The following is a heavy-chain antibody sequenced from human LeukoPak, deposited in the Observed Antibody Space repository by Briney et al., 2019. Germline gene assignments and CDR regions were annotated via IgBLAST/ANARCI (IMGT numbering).Heavy chain of an antibody. V-gene: IGHV4-59*01. CDR2: IYYSGST. J-gene: IGHJ4*02. CDR3: ARSLDFSI. Sequence: NPSETLSLTCTVSGGSISSYYWSWIRQPPGKGLEWIGYIYYSGSTNYNPSLKSRVTISVDTSKNQFSLKLTSLTAADTAIYYCARSLDFSIWGQGTLVTVSS. CDR1: GGSISSYY. D-gene: IGHD3/OR15-3a*01.